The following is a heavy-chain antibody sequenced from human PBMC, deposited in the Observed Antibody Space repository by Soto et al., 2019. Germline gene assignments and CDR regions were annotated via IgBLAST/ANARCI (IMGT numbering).Heavy chain of an antibody. CDR1: GGSFSGYY. CDR3: ARGANTGELSLFAWFDY. CDR2: INHSGST. D-gene: IGHD3-16*02. V-gene: IGHV4-34*01. J-gene: IGHJ4*02. Sequence: SETLSLTCAVYGGSFSGYYWSWIRQPPGKGLEWIGEINHSGSTNYNPSLKSRVTISVDTSKNQFSLKLSSVTAADTAVYYCARGANTGELSLFAWFDYWGQGTLVTVSS.